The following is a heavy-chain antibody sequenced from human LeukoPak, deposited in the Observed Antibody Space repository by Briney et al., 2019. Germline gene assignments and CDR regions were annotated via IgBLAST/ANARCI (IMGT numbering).Heavy chain of an antibody. V-gene: IGHV4-59*07. CDR1: GGSISSYY. CDR3: ARRTYFYDSSGYYFDY. J-gene: IGHJ4*02. D-gene: IGHD3-22*01. Sequence: PSDTLSLTCTVSGGSISSYYWSWIRQPPGKGLECIGDIYYSGSTNYNPSLKSRVTISVDTSKNQFSLKLSSVTAADTAVYYCARRTYFYDSSGYYFDYWGQGTLVTVSS. CDR2: IYYSGST.